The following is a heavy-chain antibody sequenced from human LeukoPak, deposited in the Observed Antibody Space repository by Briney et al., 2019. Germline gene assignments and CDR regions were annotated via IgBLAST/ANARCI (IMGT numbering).Heavy chain of an antibody. J-gene: IGHJ4*02. CDR2: INHSGST. CDR3: ASDMVRKKFDY. CDR1: GGSFSGYY. V-gene: IGHV4-34*01. Sequence: SETLSLTCAVYGGSFSGYYWSWIRQPPGKGLEWIGEINHSGSTNYNPSLKSRVTISVDTSKNQFSLKLSSVTAADTAVYYCASDMVRKKFDYRGQGTLVTVSS. D-gene: IGHD3-10*01.